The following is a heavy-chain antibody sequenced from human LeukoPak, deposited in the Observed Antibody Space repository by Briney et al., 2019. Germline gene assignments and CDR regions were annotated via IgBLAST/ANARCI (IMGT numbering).Heavy chain of an antibody. CDR3: ARDGHDSSGYYEDY. J-gene: IGHJ4*02. V-gene: IGHV1-2*02. Sequence: ASVKVSFKASGYTFTDYYIHWVRQAPGQGLEWMGWIKPNSGGTNSAQKFQGRVTITRDTSVSTTYMKLSRVSSDDTAVYYCARDGHDSSGYYEDYWGQGTLVTVSS. CDR1: GYTFTDYY. CDR2: IKPNSGGT. D-gene: IGHD3-22*01.